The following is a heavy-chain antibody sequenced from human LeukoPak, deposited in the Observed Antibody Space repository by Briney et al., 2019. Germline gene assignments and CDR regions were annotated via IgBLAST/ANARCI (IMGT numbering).Heavy chain of an antibody. D-gene: IGHD3-16*01. J-gene: IGHJ6*02. CDR2: IYSGGST. CDR1: GFTVSSNY. Sequence: QPGGSLRLSCAASGFTVSSNYMSWVRQAPGKGLEWVSVIYSGGSTYYADSVKGRFTISRDNSKNTLYLQNSLRAEDTAVYYCGGIPYGMDVWGQGTTVTVSS. V-gene: IGHV3-53*01. CDR3: GGIPYGMDV.